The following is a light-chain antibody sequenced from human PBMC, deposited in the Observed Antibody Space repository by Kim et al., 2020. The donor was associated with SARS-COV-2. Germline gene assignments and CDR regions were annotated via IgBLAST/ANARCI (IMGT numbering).Light chain of an antibody. J-gene: IGLJ1*01. CDR3: NSRDSSGNHV. CDR1: SLRSYY. CDR2: GKN. Sequence: VALGQTGRITCQGDSLRSYYASWYQQKPGQATVLVIYGKNNRPSGIPDRFSGSSSGNTASLTITGAQAEDEADYYCNSRDSSGNHVFGTGTKVTVL. V-gene: IGLV3-19*01.